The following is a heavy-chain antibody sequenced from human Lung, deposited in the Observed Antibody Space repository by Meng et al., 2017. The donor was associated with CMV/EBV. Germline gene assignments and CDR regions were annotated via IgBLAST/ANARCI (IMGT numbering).Heavy chain of an antibody. CDR1: GFTFSSYG. V-gene: IGHV3-33*06. CDR2: IWYDGSNK. J-gene: IGHJ6*02. D-gene: IGHD3-22*01. CDR3: AKGMVSSGYYYAIAYYYGMDV. Sequence: GESXKISCAASGFTFSSYGMHWVRQAPGKGLEWVAVIWYDGSNKYYADSVKGRFTISRDNSKNTLYLQMNSLRAEDTAVYYCAKGMVSSGYYYAIAYYYGMDVWGQGXTVTVSS.